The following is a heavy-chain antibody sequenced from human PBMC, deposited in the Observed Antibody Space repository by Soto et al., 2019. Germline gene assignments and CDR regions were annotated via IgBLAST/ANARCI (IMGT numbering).Heavy chain of an antibody. V-gene: IGHV4-4*07. CDR1: GGSISSYY. J-gene: IGHJ6*02. D-gene: IGHD3-22*01. CDR3: ARDGTTDYYDSMPPAYGMDV. Sequence: SETLSLTCTVSGGSISSYYWSWIRQPAGKGLEWIGRIYTSGSTNYNPSLKSRVTMSVDTSKNQFSLKLSSVTAADTAVYYCARDGTTDYYDSMPPAYGMDVWGQGTTVTV. CDR2: IYTSGST.